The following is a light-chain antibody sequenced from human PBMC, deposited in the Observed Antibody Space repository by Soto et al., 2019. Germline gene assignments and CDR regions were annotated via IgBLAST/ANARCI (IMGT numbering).Light chain of an antibody. CDR2: DVH. Sequence: QSALTQPASVSGSPGQSITISCTGTSSDVGGYNYVSWYQQHPGKAPKLMIYDVHHRPSGVSDRFSGSKSGNTASLTISGLQADDEADYYCASYTSGSTLEVFGGGTKVTVL. J-gene: IGLJ2*01. V-gene: IGLV2-14*01. CDR3: ASYTSGSTLEV. CDR1: SSDVGGYNY.